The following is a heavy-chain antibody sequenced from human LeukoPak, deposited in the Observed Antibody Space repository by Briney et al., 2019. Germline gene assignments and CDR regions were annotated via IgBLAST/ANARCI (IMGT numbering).Heavy chain of an antibody. CDR1: GFTFSTYA. CDR3: ARGPNSNWSGLDF. D-gene: IGHD6-6*01. J-gene: IGHJ4*02. CDR2: ISPTGSTT. Sequence: GGSLRLSCAASGFTFSTYAMSWVRQTPGKGLVWVSRISPTGSTTSYADSVKGRFTVSRDNAKNTLYLQVNNLRAEDTAVYYCARGPNSNWSGLDFWGQGTLLTVSS. V-gene: IGHV3-74*01.